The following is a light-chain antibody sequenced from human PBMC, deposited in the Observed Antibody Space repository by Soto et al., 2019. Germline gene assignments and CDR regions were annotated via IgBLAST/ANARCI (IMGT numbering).Light chain of an antibody. Sequence: EIVMTQSPATLSVSPGERATLSCRASQSVSSYLAWYQQKPGQAPRLLIYGASTRATGIPARFSGSGSGTEFTLTISSLQPDDFATYYCQQYNSYLWTFGQGTKVDI. CDR3: QQYNSYLWT. CDR2: GAS. J-gene: IGKJ1*01. V-gene: IGKV3-15*01. CDR1: QSVSSY.